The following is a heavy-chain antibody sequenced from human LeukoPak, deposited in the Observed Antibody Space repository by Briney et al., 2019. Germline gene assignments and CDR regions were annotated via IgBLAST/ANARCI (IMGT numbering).Heavy chain of an antibody. CDR2: ISSSSSYI. CDR3: AREDYNDSGWYFDL. J-gene: IGHJ2*01. Sequence: GGSLRLSCAASGFXFSSYSINWVRQAPGKGLEWVSSISSSSSYIYYADSVKGRFTISRDNAKNSLYLQMNSLRAEDTAVYFCAREDYNDSGWYFDLWGRGTLVTVSS. D-gene: IGHD4-17*01. V-gene: IGHV3-21*01. CDR1: GFXFSSYS.